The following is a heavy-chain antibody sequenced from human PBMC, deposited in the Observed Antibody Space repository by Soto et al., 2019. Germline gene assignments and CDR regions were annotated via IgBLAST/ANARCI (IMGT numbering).Heavy chain of an antibody. CDR1: VFTFSSYA. Sequence: PWWSLRLSCSASVFTFSSYAMSWLRQAPGKGLEWVSAISGSGGSTYYADSVKGRFTISRDNSKNTLYLQMNSLRAEDTAVYYCAKDNSELRFLEWFAFDIWGQGTMVTVSS. CDR3: AKDNSELRFLEWFAFDI. CDR2: ISGSGGST. D-gene: IGHD3-3*01. V-gene: IGHV3-23*01. J-gene: IGHJ3*02.